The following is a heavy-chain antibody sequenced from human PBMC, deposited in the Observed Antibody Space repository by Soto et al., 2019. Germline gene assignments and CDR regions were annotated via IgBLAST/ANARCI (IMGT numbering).Heavy chain of an antibody. D-gene: IGHD3-22*01. Sequence: PGGSLRLSCAGSGFTFSHNWMHWVRQAPGKGLVWVSRINSDGTSTTYTDSVKGRFTISRDNAKNTLYLQMNSLRAEDTAVYYCARFGTYYDSSGFAYWGQGT. CDR3: ARFGTYYDSSGFAY. CDR1: GFTFSHNW. CDR2: INSDGTST. J-gene: IGHJ4*02. V-gene: IGHV3-74*01.